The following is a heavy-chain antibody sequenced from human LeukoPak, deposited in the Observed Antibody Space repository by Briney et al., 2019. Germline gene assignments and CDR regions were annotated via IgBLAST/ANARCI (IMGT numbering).Heavy chain of an antibody. D-gene: IGHD6-19*01. CDR2: INHSGST. CDR1: GGSFSGYY. V-gene: IGHV4-34*01. CDR3: ARGLRAVAGRGDFDY. J-gene: IGHJ4*02. Sequence: SETLSLTCAVYGGSFSGYYWSWIRQPSGKGLEWIGEINHSGSTNYNPSLKSRVTISVDTSKNQFSLKLSSVTAADTAVYYCARGLRAVAGRGDFDYWGQGTLVTVSS.